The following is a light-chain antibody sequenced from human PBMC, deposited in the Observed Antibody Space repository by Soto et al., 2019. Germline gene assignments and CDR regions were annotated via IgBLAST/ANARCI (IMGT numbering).Light chain of an antibody. J-gene: IGLJ1*01. V-gene: IGLV1-40*01. CDR1: SSNIGAGFD. CDR3: QSYVNSLGVWV. CDR2: ASN. Sequence: QSVLTQPPSVSGAPGQKITISCTGRSSNIGAGFDVSWYQQLPGTAPQLLIYASNNRPSGVPDRFAGSKSGTSASLAITGLQAEDEADYYCQSYVNSLGVWVFGTGTKLTVL.